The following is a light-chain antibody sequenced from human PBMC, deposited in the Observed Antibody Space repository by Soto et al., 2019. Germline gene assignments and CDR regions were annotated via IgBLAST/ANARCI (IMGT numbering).Light chain of an antibody. J-gene: IGLJ2*01. CDR1: SSDVGGYNY. V-gene: IGLV2-8*01. CDR2: EVT. CDR3: SSFAGGGNPVL. Sequence: QSALTQPPSASGSLGQSVTISCTGTSSDVGGYNYVSWHQQHPGKAPKVMIYEVTKRPPGVPDRVSGSKSGNTASLTVSGRQAEDEADYYCSSFAGGGNPVLLGGGTELTVL.